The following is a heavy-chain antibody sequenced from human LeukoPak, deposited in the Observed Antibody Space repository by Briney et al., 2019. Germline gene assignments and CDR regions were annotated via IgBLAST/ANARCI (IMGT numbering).Heavy chain of an antibody. V-gene: IGHV4-61*02. CDR1: GGSISSGNYY. J-gene: IGHJ4*02. Sequence: QVQLQESGPGLVKPSQTLSLTCTVSGGSISSGNYYWSWIRQPAGKGLEWIGRIHASGSTNYNPSLKSRVTISVDTTKNQFSLKLSSVTAADTAVYYCAGSSRLDYWGQGTLVTVSS. D-gene: IGHD1-26*01. CDR3: AGSSRLDY. CDR2: IHASGST.